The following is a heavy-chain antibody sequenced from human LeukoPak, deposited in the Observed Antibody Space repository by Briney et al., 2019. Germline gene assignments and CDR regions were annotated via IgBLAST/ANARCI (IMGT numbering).Heavy chain of an antibody. CDR1: GYTFTGYY. Sequence: ASVKVSCKASGYTFTGYYMHWARQAPGQGLEWMGWINPNSGGTNYAQKFQGRVTMTRDTSISTAYMELSRLRSDDTAVYYCARGYSSSWVLDAFDIWGQGTMVTVSS. CDR3: ARGYSSSWVLDAFDI. J-gene: IGHJ3*02. CDR2: INPNSGGT. V-gene: IGHV1-2*02. D-gene: IGHD6-13*01.